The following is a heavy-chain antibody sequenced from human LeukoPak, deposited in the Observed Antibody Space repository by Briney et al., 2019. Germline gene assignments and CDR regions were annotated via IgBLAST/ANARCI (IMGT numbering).Heavy chain of an antibody. Sequence: GGSLRLSCAASGFTFITYWMHWVRQAPGKGLEWVAVISYDGSNKYYADSVKGRFTISRDNSKNTLYLQMNSLRAEDTAVYYCARGTAFGYYGSGSPNWFDPWGQGTLVTVSS. CDR1: GFTFITYW. CDR3: ARGTAFGYYGSGSPNWFDP. V-gene: IGHV3-30*03. CDR2: ISYDGSNK. J-gene: IGHJ5*02. D-gene: IGHD3-10*01.